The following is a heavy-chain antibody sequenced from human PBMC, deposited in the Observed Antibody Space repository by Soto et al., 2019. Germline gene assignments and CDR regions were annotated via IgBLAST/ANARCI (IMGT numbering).Heavy chain of an antibody. J-gene: IGHJ4*02. CDR2: ISYDGSNK. CDR3: AKDPSGAAGTLDY. D-gene: IGHD6-13*01. CDR1: GFTFSSYG. Sequence: QVQLVESGGGVVQPGRSLRLSCAASGFTFSSYGMHWVRQAPGKGLEWVAVISYDGSNKYYADSVKGRFIISRDNSKNTLYLQMNSLRAEDTAVYYCAKDPSGAAGTLDYWGQGTLVTVSS. V-gene: IGHV3-30*18.